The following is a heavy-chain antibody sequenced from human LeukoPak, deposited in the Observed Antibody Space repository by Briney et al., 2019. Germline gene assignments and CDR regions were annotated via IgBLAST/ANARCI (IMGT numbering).Heavy chain of an antibody. D-gene: IGHD3-10*01. V-gene: IGHV3-30*18. CDR1: GFTFSSYG. CDR2: ISYDGSNK. Sequence: PGGSLRLSCAASGFTFSSYGMHWVRQAPGKGLEWVAVISYDGSNKYYADSVKGRFTISRDNSKNTLYLQMNSLRAEDTAVYYCAKDYGRLFDYWGQGTLVTVSS. CDR3: AKDYGRLFDY. J-gene: IGHJ4*02.